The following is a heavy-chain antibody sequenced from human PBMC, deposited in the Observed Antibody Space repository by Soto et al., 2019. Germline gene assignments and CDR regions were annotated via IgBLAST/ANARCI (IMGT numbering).Heavy chain of an antibody. CDR2: ISSGGTYT. CDR3: ARTFVDGMAGFGP. J-gene: IGHJ5*02. D-gene: IGHD2-15*01. CDR1: RFPLSTYW. V-gene: IGHV3-74*01. Sequence: GSLRISCASSRFPLSTYWMHWVRKVPGKGLVWVSRISSGGTYTNYADSVKGRFTISRDSARNTLFLQMNYLTGEDTAVYYCARTFVDGMAGFGPWGQGTLVTVSS.